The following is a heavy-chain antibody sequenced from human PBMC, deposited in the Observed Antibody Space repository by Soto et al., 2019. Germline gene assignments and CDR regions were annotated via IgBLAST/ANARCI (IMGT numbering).Heavy chain of an antibody. CDR3: AHRPSSGPEGSGDDAFDI. CDR2: IYWNDDK. Sequence: HGLDLEWLALIYWNDDKRYSPSLKSRLTITKDTSKNQVVLTMTNMDPVDTVTYYCAHRPSSGPEGSGDDAFDIWGQGTMVTVSS. V-gene: IGHV2-5*01. J-gene: IGHJ3*02. D-gene: IGHD3-10*01.